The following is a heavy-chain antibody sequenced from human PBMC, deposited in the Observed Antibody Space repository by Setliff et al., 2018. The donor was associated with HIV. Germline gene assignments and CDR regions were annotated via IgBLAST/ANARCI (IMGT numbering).Heavy chain of an antibody. CDR2: INTNTGNP. D-gene: IGHD4-17*01. CDR3: ARALVYGDYPPGELYYYYGMDV. Sequence: ASVKFSCKASGYTFTSYAMNWVRQAPGQGLEWMGWINTNTGNPTYAQGFTGRFVFSLDTSVSTAYLQISSLKAEDTAVYYCARALVYGDYPPGELYYYYGMDVWGQGTTVTVSS. CDR1: GYTFTSYA. J-gene: IGHJ6*02. V-gene: IGHV7-4-1*02.